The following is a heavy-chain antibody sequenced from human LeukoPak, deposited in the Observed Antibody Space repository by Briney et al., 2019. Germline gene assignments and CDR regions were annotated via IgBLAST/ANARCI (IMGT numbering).Heavy chain of an antibody. D-gene: IGHD3-3*01. J-gene: IGHJ4*02. V-gene: IGHV3-11*01. CDR3: ARELEWLDY. CDR1: GFTFSDYY. Sequence: GGSLRLSCAASGFTFSDYYMSWLRLAPGKGLEWISYISSSGKTIYYADSVKGRFTISRDNAKNSLYLQMNSLRAEDTAVYYCARELEWLDYWGQGTLVTVSS. CDR2: ISSSGKTI.